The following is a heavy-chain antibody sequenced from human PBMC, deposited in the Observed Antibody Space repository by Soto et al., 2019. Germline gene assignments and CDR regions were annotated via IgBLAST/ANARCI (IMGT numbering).Heavy chain of an antibody. D-gene: IGHD5-18*01. CDR1: GFTFSSYA. J-gene: IGHJ6*02. CDR3: VKDDSLAKYNYYGMDV. CDR2: MSGGADRT. Sequence: PGGSLRLSCEASGFTFSSYAMSWVRQAPGKGLEWVSAMSGGADRTYYAGSVKGRFTISRDNSKSTLFLQMNSLRAEDTAVYYCVKDDSLAKYNYYGMDVWGQGTTVTVSS. V-gene: IGHV3-23*01.